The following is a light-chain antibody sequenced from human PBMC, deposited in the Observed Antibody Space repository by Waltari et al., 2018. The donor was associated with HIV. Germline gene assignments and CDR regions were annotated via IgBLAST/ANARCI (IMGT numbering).Light chain of an antibody. V-gene: IGLV1-51*01. CDR1: NSTTGNNF. J-gene: IGLJ2*01. CDR2: DSN. Sequence: QSVLTQPPSVSAAAGQKVTISCPGSNSTTGNNFVSWYQQPPGTAPKLLIYDSNKRPSGIPDRFSGSKSDTSATLDITGLQTGDEADYYCGTWDSSLSAVLFGGGTKLTVL. CDR3: GTWDSSLSAVL.